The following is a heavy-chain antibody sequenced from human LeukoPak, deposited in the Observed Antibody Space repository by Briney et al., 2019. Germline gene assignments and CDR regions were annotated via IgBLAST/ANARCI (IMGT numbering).Heavy chain of an antibody. V-gene: IGHV1-2*02. Sequence: ASVKVSCKASGYTFTGYYMHWVRQAPGQGLEWMGWINPNSGGTNYAQKFQGRVTMTRATSISTAYMELSRLRSDDTAVYYCARHLIWSIAAAGLQGNFDYWGQGTLVTVSS. CDR2: INPNSGGT. D-gene: IGHD6-13*01. CDR1: GYTFTGYY. CDR3: ARHLIWSIAAAGLQGNFDY. J-gene: IGHJ4*02.